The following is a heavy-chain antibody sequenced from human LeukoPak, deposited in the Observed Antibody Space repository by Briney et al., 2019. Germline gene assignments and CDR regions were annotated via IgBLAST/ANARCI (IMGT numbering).Heavy chain of an antibody. CDR3: ARAAFADPMATIHYFDY. J-gene: IGHJ4*02. CDR2: INPNSGGT. V-gene: IGHV1-2*02. Sequence: ASVKVSCKASGYTFTGHYMHWVRQAPGQGLEWMGWINPNSGGTNYAQKFQGRVTMTRDTSISTAYMELSRLRSDDTAVYYCARAAFADPMATIHYFDYWGQGTLVTVSS. CDR1: GYTFTGHY. D-gene: IGHD5-24*01.